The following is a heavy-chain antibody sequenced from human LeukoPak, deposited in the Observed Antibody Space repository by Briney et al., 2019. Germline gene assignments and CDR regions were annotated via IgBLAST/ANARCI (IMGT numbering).Heavy chain of an antibody. V-gene: IGHV1-2*02. CDR2: INPNSGGT. CDR3: ARGVVNIAARRFFDY. D-gene: IGHD6-6*01. Sequence: EASVKVSCKASGYTFTGYYMHWVRQAPGQGLEWMGWINPNSGGTNYAQKFQGRVTMTRDTSISTAYMELSRLRSDDTAVYYCARGVVNIAARRFFDYWGQGTLVTVSS. CDR1: GYTFTGYY. J-gene: IGHJ4*02.